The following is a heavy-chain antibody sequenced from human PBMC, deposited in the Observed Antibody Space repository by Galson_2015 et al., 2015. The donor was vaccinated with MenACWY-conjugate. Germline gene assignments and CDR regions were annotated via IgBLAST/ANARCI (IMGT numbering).Heavy chain of an antibody. CDR1: GYNFITYW. D-gene: IGHD1-26*01. Sequence: QSGAEGKKPGESLKISCTASGYNFITYWIGWVRQVPGKGLEWVGLISPIDSKTRYSPAFEGRVTIPADNSLTTAYLQWNSLQASDTAMYYCARHPPGGRGMDVWGQGTTVTVSS. CDR2: ISPIDSKT. CDR3: ARHPPGGRGMDV. J-gene: IGHJ6*02. V-gene: IGHV5-51*01.